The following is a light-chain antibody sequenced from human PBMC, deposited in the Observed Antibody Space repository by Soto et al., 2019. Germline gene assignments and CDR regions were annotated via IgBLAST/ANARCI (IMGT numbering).Light chain of an antibody. CDR1: QSVGYH. J-gene: IGKJ4*01. CDR3: QQRSNWPPVT. V-gene: IGKV3-11*01. Sequence: PGERATLSCRASQSVGYHLAWYQQKPGQAPRLLIYDASNRATGIPARFSGSGSGTDFTLPISSLEPEDFAVYYCQQRSNWPPVTFGGGTKVEIK. CDR2: DAS.